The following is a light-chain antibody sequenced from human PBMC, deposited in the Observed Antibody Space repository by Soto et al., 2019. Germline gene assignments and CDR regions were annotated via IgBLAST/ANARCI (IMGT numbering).Light chain of an antibody. CDR1: QSISSW. CDR2: GAS. J-gene: IGKJ1*01. CDR3: QQYNIYWT. Sequence: DIPMTQSPSTLSASVGDRVTITCRASQSISSWLAWYQQKPGKAPKLLIYGASSLESGVPSRFSGSGSGTEFTLTISSLQPDDFATYYCQQYNIYWTSGQGTKVDVK. V-gene: IGKV1-5*01.